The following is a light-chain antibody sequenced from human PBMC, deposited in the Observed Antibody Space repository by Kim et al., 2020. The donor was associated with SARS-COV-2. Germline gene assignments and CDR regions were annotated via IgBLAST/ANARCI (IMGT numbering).Light chain of an antibody. CDR1: QSISSW. CDR3: QLYNSYSTT. CDR2: DAS. V-gene: IGKV1-5*01. J-gene: IGKJ2*01. Sequence: DIQMTQSPSTLSASVGDRVTITCRASQSISSWLAWYQQKPGKAPKLLIYDASSLESGVPSRFSGSGSGTVFTLTISSLQPDDFATYYCQLYNSYSTTLGQETKL.